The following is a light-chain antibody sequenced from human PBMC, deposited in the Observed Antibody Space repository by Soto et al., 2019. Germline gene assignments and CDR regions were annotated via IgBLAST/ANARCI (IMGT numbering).Light chain of an antibody. CDR3: QQYDDWPPWT. V-gene: IGKV3-15*01. CDR1: QSVRTS. J-gene: IGKJ1*01. CDR2: DAS. Sequence: IVMTQSPPTLSVSPGARATLSCRASQSVRTSLAWYHQVPGQAPRLLIYDASTRATGIPARFSGSGSGTEFTLTISSLQSDDFGLYYCQQYDDWPPWTFGQGTRVEI.